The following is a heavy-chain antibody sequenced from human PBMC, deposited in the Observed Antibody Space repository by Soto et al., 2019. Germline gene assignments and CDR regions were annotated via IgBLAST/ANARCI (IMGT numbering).Heavy chain of an antibody. CDR2: IYYSGST. V-gene: IGHV4-39*01. CDR1: GDSSRSSSWY. CDR3: ARNGTNYYDSSGSKGYFDY. D-gene: IGHD3-22*01. J-gene: IGHJ4*02. Sequence: SETLSLTCIVSGDSSRSSSWYWGWIRQPPGKGLEWIGSIYYSGSTYYNPSLKSRVTLSVDTSKNQFSLKLSSVTAADTAVYYCARNGTNYYDSSGSKGYFDYWGQGTLVTVSS.